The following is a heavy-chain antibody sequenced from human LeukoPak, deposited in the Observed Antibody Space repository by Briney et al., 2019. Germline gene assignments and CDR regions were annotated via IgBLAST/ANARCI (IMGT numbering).Heavy chain of an antibody. CDR1: GFTLRYYQ. V-gene: IGHV3-48*01. Sequence: GGSLRLSCATSGFTLRYYQMNWVRQAPGKGLEWVSYINVVNGAIYYADSVKGRFTISGDIATNSVYLQMNSLRAEDTALYYCVRDGNRGYDMDVWGQGTTVTVSS. CDR3: VRDGNRGYDMDV. J-gene: IGHJ6*02. D-gene: IGHD3-10*01. CDR2: INVVNGAI.